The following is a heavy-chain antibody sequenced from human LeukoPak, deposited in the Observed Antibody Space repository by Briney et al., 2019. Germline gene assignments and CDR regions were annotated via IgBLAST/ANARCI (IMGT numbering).Heavy chain of an antibody. J-gene: IGHJ5*02. Sequence: ASVKVSCKASGGTFSSYTISWVRQAPGQGHEWMGRIIPIFGTANYAQKFQGRVTITTDESTSTAYMELSSLRSEDTAVYYCASQQRAYYYDSSGYYEPYWFDPWGQGTLVTVSS. CDR2: IIPIFGTA. CDR3: ASQQRAYYYDSSGYYEPYWFDP. V-gene: IGHV1-69*05. D-gene: IGHD3-22*01. CDR1: GGTFSSYT.